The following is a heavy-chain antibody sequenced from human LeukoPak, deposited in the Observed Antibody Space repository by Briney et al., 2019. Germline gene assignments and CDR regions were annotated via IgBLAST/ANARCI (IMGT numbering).Heavy chain of an antibody. V-gene: IGHV3-30*04. Sequence: GGSLRLSCAVSGFTFRSYVMHWVRQAPGKGPEWVAIITGDGSNQYYADSVKGRFTISRDNSKNTLYLQMSSLRLEDMAVYYCARPHGYNYGAFDYWGQGTLATVSS. D-gene: IGHD5-18*01. CDR1: GFTFRSYV. CDR2: ITGDGSNQ. CDR3: ARPHGYNYGAFDY. J-gene: IGHJ4*02.